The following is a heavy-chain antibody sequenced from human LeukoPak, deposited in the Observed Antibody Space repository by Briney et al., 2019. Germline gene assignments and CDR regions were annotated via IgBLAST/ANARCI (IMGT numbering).Heavy chain of an antibody. CDR3: ADLRSGFSGAFDI. CDR2: INPSGGST. Sequence: GASVKVSCKASGYTFTSYYMHWVRQAPGQGLEWMGIINPSGGSTSYAQKFQGRVTMTRDMSTSTVYMELSSLRSEDTAVYYCADLRSGFSGAFDIWGQGTMVTVSS. D-gene: IGHD6-25*01. J-gene: IGHJ3*02. V-gene: IGHV1-46*01. CDR1: GYTFTSYY.